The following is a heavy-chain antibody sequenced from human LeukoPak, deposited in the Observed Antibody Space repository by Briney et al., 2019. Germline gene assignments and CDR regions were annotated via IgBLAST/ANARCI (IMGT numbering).Heavy chain of an antibody. CDR1: GYTFTSYY. Sequence: GASVKVSCTASGYTFTSYYMHWVRQAPGQGLEWMGIINPSGGSTSYAQKFQGRVTMTRDTSTSTVYMELSSLRSEDTAVYYCARDGQVSGYSYGPDYWGQGTLVTVSS. V-gene: IGHV1-46*01. J-gene: IGHJ4*02. CDR2: INPSGGST. D-gene: IGHD5-18*01. CDR3: ARDGQVSGYSYGPDY.